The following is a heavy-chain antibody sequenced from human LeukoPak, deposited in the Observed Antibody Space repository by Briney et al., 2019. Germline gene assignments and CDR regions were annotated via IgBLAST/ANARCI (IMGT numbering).Heavy chain of an antibody. Sequence: GASVKVSCKASGYTFTSYGISWVRQAPGQGLEWMGWISAYNGNTNYAQKLQGRVTMTTDTSTSTAYMELRSLRSDDTAVYYCARVAPTFFWSGSKNDAFDIWGQGTMVTVSS. CDR3: ARVAPTFFWSGSKNDAFDI. CDR2: ISAYNGNT. CDR1: GYTFTSYG. D-gene: IGHD3-3*01. V-gene: IGHV1-18*01. J-gene: IGHJ3*02.